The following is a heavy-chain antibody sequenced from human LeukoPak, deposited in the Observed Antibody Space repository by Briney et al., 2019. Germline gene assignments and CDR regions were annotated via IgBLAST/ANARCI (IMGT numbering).Heavy chain of an antibody. V-gene: IGHV1-8*02. J-gene: IGHJ6*03. CDR3: ARAPKYYYDSSGYYYYYMDV. CDR2: MNPNSGNT. Sequence: ASVKVSCKASGYTFTSYGISWVRQAPGQGLEWMGWMNPNSGNTGYAQKFQGRVTMTRNTSISTAYMELSSLRSEDTAVYYCARAPKYYYDSSGYYYYYMDVWGKGTTVTISS. CDR1: GYTFTSYG. D-gene: IGHD3-22*01.